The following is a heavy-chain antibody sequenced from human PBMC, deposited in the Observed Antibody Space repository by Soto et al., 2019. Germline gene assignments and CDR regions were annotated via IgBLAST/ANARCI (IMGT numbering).Heavy chain of an antibody. J-gene: IGHJ4*02. D-gene: IGHD6-19*01. CDR3: AKCSPRYSSGLKAYYFDY. V-gene: IGHV3-23*01. Sequence: GGSLRLSCAASGFTFSSYAMSWVRQAPGKGLEWVSVISGSGGSTYYADSVKGRFTIPRDNSKNTLYLQMNSLRAEGTAVYYCAKCSPRYSSGLKAYYFDYWGQGTLVTVSS. CDR1: GFTFSSYA. CDR2: ISGSGGST.